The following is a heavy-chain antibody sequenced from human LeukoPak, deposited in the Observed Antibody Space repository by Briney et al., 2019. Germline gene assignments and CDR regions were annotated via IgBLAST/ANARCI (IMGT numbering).Heavy chain of an antibody. V-gene: IGHV3-23*01. Sequence: TGGSLRLSCAASGFTFSSYAMSWVRQAPGKGLEWVSAISGSGGSTYYADSVKGRFTISRDNSKNTLYLQMNSLRAEDTAVYYCAKAELVGAAGAVGYWGQGTLVTVSS. CDR3: AKAELVGAAGAVGY. CDR2: ISGSGGST. J-gene: IGHJ4*02. D-gene: IGHD2-15*01. CDR1: GFTFSSYA.